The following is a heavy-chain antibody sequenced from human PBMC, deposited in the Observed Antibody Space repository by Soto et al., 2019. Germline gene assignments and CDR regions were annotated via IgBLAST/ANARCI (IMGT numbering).Heavy chain of an antibody. J-gene: IGHJ6*02. Sequence: ASVKVSCKVSGYTLTELSMHWVRQAPGKGLEWMGGFDPEDGETIYAQKFQGRVTMTEDTSTDTAYMELSSLRSEDTAVYYCATDTSIRVEEPTITKSGPKYYYYGMDVWGQGTTVTVSS. CDR3: ATDTSIRVEEPTITKSGPKYYYYGMDV. CDR1: GYTLTELS. D-gene: IGHD5-12*01. V-gene: IGHV1-24*01. CDR2: FDPEDGET.